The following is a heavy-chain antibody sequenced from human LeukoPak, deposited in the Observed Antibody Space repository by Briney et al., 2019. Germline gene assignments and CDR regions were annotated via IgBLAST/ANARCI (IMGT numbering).Heavy chain of an antibody. D-gene: IGHD5-24*01. CDR2: IGIDSGNT. CDR3: ARDYKYAFDN. V-gene: IGHV3-48*01. Sequence: GGSLRLSWAASGFTFSDYSMNWVRQAPGKGLEWISYIGIDSGNTNYADSVKGRFTISGDKAKNSLYLQMNSLRVEDTAVYYCARDYKYAFDNWGQGTLVTVSS. CDR1: GFTFSDYS. J-gene: IGHJ4*02.